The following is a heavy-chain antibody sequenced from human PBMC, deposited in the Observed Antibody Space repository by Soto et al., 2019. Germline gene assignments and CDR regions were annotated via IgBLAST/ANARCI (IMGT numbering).Heavy chain of an antibody. V-gene: IGHV4-59*01. CDR1: GGSISSFY. D-gene: IGHD6-6*01. CDR3: ARTSRAVNWFDP. Sequence: QVQLQESGPGQVKPSETLSLTCTVSGGSISSFYWSWIRQPPGKGLEWIGYIHYSGNINYNPSLKSRVTISVDTSKNQFSLELSSVTAADTALYSCARTSRAVNWFDPWGQGTLVTVSS. CDR2: IHYSGNI. J-gene: IGHJ5*02.